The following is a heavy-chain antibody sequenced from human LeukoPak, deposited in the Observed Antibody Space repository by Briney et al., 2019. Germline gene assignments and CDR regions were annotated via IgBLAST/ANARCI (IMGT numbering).Heavy chain of an antibody. CDR1: GGTFSICA. Sequence: GASVKLSFKASGGTFSICAISWVRQAPGHGLGWVGGIIPIFGTANYAQKFQGRVTITTDESTSTAYMELSSLRSEDTAVYYCAGGRFLEWLLYLYFDYWGQGTLVTVSS. CDR2: IIPIFGTA. D-gene: IGHD3-3*01. J-gene: IGHJ4*02. V-gene: IGHV1-69*05. CDR3: AGGRFLEWLLYLYFDY.